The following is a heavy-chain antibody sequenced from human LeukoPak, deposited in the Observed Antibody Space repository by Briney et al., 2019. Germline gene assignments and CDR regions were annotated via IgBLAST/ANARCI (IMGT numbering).Heavy chain of an antibody. Sequence: GGSLRLSCAASGFTFSSSAMSWVRQTPGKGLEWISGISGSGDKTYYADSVKGRFTVSRDNSKNTLYLQMNSLRAEDTAVYYCAKDRMVYGYWGQGALVAVSS. J-gene: IGHJ4*02. V-gene: IGHV3-23*01. CDR3: AKDRMVYGY. D-gene: IGHD2-8*01. CDR2: ISGSGDKT. CDR1: GFTFSSSA.